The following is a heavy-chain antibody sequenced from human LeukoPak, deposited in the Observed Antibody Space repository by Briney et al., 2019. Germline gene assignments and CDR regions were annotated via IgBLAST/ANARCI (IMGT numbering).Heavy chain of an antibody. CDR3: AKDKGWGLDY. Sequence: PGGSLRLSCAASGSAFNTYGMSWVRQAPGKGLEWVSAISGNGGTTYYADSVKGRFTISRDNSKNTLYLKMSSLGAEDTAVYYCAKDKGWGLDYWGQGTLVTVSS. D-gene: IGHD1-26*01. CDR1: GSAFNTYG. J-gene: IGHJ4*02. V-gene: IGHV3-23*01. CDR2: ISGNGGTT.